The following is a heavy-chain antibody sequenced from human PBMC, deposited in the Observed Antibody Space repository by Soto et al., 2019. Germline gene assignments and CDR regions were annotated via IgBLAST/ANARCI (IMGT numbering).Heavy chain of an antibody. CDR2: INSVTGDT. CDR1: GYTFTTFA. V-gene: IGHV1-3*01. Sequence: ASVKVSCKASGYTFTTFAMHWVRLAPGQRLEWVGWINSVTGDTKYSQKFQGRVTITRDTSASTVYMELNSLGSQDTAVYYCARSPRMAARPAYFDHWGQGTLVTVSS. CDR3: ARSPRMAARPAYFDH. D-gene: IGHD6-6*01. J-gene: IGHJ4*02.